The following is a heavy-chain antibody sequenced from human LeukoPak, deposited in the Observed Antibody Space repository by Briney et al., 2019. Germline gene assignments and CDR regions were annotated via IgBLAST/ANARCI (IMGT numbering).Heavy chain of an antibody. CDR2: IYSGGSI. D-gene: IGHD5-18*01. J-gene: IGHJ4*02. CDR1: GFTVSSNY. Sequence: GGSLRLSCAVSGFTVSSNYMTWIRQAPGKGLEWVSVIYSGGSIYYADSVKGRFTISRDISKNTVDLQLNSLRAEDTAVYYCASGKETSMAQGYWGQGTLVTVSS. CDR3: ASGKETSMAQGY. V-gene: IGHV3-53*01.